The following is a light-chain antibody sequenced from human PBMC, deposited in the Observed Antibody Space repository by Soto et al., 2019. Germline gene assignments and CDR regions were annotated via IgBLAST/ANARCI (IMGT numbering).Light chain of an antibody. V-gene: IGLV2-14*01. CDR1: SSDVEGYKY. J-gene: IGLJ1*01. CDR2: EVS. Sequence: QSVLTQPASVSGSPGQSITISCTGTSSDVEGYKYVSWYQHHADKAPKLMIYEVSNRPSGVSNRFSGSKSGNTASLTIYGLQAEDEADYYCGSFSISTSLYVFGTGTKVTVL. CDR3: GSFSISTSLYV.